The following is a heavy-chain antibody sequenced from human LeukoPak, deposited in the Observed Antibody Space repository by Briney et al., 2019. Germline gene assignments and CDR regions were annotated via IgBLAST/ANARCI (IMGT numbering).Heavy chain of an antibody. D-gene: IGHD1-26*01. V-gene: IGHV1-46*01. CDR1: GYTFTSYY. Sequence: ASVKVSCKASGYTFTSYYMHWVRQAPGQGLEWMGIINPSGGSTSYAQKFQGRVTMTRDTSTSTVYMELSSLRSEDTAVYYCARNTHSGSCYYYYGMDVWGQGTTVTVSS. CDR2: INPSGGST. J-gene: IGHJ6*02. CDR3: ARNTHSGSCYYYYGMDV.